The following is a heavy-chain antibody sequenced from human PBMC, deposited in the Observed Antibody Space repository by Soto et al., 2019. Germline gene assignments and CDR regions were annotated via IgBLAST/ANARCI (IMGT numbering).Heavy chain of an antibody. Sequence: PSGTLALTCTVSGGSISSSSYYWGWIRQPPGKGLQWIGSFYSSGSTYYNPSLKRRVTLSVEKSKHQISLKLSSVTAQDTPVYYSARPYFYATSGYFRPADAFDIWGPGTMVT. V-gene: IGHV4-39*01. J-gene: IGHJ3*02. D-gene: IGHD3-22*01. CDR2: FYSSGST. CDR3: ARPYFYATSGYFRPADAFDI. CDR1: GGSISSSSYY.